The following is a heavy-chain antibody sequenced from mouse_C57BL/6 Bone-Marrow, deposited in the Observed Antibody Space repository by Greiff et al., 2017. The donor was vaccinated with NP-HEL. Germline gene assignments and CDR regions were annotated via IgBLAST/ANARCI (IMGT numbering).Heavy chain of an antibody. CDR2: INPYNGDT. CDR1: GYSFTGYF. J-gene: IGHJ4*01. Sequence: EVQVVESGPELVKPGDSVKISCKASGYSFTGYFMNWVMQSHGKSLEWIGRINPYNGDTFYNQKFKGKATLTVDKSSSTAHMELRSLTSEDSAVYYCARDDNYYGSSSYAMDYWGQGTSVTVSS. D-gene: IGHD1-1*01. V-gene: IGHV1-20*01. CDR3: ARDDNYYGSSSYAMDY.